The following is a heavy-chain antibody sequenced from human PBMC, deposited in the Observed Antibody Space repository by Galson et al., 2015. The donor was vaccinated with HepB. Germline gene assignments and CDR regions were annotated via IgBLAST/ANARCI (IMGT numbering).Heavy chain of an antibody. CDR3: ARDLDYGDYVDY. CDR2: ISSTSSYM. CDR1: GFTFSSYS. V-gene: IGHV3-21*01. J-gene: IGHJ4*02. D-gene: IGHD4-17*01. Sequence: SLRLSCAASGFTFSSYSMNWVRQAPGKGLEWVSSISSTSSYMYYADSVKGRFTISRDNAKNSLYLQMNSLRAEDTAVYYCARDLDYGDYVDYWGQGTLVTVSS.